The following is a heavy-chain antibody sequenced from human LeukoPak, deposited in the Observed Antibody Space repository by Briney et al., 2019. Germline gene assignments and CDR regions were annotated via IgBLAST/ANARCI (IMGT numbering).Heavy chain of an antibody. CDR3: ARLHYGGNYGYYYYYMDV. V-gene: IGHV4-34*01. D-gene: IGHD4-23*01. CDR2: INHSGST. J-gene: IGHJ6*03. Sequence: SETLSLTCAVYGGSFSGYYWSWIRQPPGKGLEWIGEINHSGSTNYNPSLKSRVTISVDTSKNQFSLKLSSVTAADTAVYYCARLHYGGNYGYYYYYMDVWGKGTTVTISS. CDR1: GGSFSGYY.